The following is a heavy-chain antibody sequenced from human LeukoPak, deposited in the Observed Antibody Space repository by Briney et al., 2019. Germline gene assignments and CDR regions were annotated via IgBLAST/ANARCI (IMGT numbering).Heavy chain of an antibody. J-gene: IGHJ4*02. V-gene: IGHV3-11*01. CDR1: GFTFSDYY. CDR3: AKDDRPYGSGSYSSDY. CDR2: ISSSGSTI. D-gene: IGHD3-10*01. Sequence: GGSLRLSCAASGFTFSDYYMSWIRQAPGKGLEWVSYISSSGSTIYYADSVKGRFTISRDNSKNTLYLQMNSLRAEDTAVYYCAKDDRPYGSGSYSSDYWGQGTLVTVSS.